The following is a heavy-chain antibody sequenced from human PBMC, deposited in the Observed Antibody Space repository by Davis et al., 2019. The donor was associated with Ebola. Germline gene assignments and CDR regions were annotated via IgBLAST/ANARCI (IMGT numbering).Heavy chain of an antibody. D-gene: IGHD2-2*01. CDR2: IIPILGIA. CDR1: GGTFSSYA. J-gene: IGHJ4*02. V-gene: IGHV1-69*10. Sequence: SVKVSCKASGGTFSSYAISWVRQAPGQGLEWMGGIIPILGIANYAQKFQGRVTITADKSTSTAYMELSSLRSEDTAVYYCARAGDCSSTSCPFDYWGQGTLVTVSS. CDR3: ARAGDCSSTSCPFDY.